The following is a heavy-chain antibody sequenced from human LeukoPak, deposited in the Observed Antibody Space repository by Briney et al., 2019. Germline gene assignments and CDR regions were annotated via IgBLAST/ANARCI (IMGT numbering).Heavy chain of an antibody. CDR2: VKSDGSST. Sequence: GGSLRLSCAASGSTFSNYRKHWVRKAREKGLVWVSRVKSDGSSTNYADSVKGRFTISRDNSKNTLYLQMNSLRAEDTAVYYCARDYLMGGTTGKAFDIWGQGTMVTISS. J-gene: IGHJ3*02. D-gene: IGHD1-26*01. CDR1: GSTFSNYR. CDR3: ARDYLMGGTTGKAFDI. V-gene: IGHV3-74*01.